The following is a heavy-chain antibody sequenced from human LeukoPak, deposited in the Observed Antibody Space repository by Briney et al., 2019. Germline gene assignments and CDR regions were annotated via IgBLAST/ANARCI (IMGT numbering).Heavy chain of an antibody. V-gene: IGHV1-18*01. CDR1: GYTFTSYG. D-gene: IGHD4-23*01. Sequence: ASVKVSCKASGYTFTSYGISWVRQAPGQGLEWMGWISACNGNTNYAQKLQGRVTMTTDTSTSTAYMELRSLRSDDTAVYYCARKHIGAYGGNLYYFDYWGQGTLVTVSS. J-gene: IGHJ4*02. CDR2: ISACNGNT. CDR3: ARKHIGAYGGNLYYFDY.